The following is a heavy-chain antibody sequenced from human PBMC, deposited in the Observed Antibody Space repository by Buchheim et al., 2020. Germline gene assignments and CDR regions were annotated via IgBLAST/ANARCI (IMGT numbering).Heavy chain of an antibody. J-gene: IGHJ4*02. CDR1: GGSFSGYY. CDR3: ARGPRMLGLYGSRGHFDY. V-gene: IGHV4-34*01. CDR2: INHSGST. D-gene: IGHD2-2*02. Sequence: QVQLQQWGAGLLKPSETLSLTCAVYGGSFSGYYWSWIRQPPGKGLEWIGEINHSGSTNYNPSLKSRVTISVDTSKNQYSLKLSSVTAADTAVYYCARGPRMLGLYGSRGHFDYWGQGTL.